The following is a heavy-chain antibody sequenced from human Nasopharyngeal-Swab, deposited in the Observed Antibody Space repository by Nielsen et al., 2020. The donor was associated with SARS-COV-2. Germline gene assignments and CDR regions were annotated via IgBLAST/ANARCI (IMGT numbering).Heavy chain of an antibody. V-gene: IGHV1-8*01. D-gene: IGHD2-8*01. CDR3: VRGPPCTNGVCYRYYMDV. CDR2: MNPKSGNT. Sequence: ASAEVSCKASGYTFTSYDINWVRQATGQGLEWMGWMNPKSGNTGYAQKFQGRVTMTRNTSISTAYMELSSLRSEDTAVYYCVRGPPCTNGVCYRYYMDVWGKGTTATVSS. J-gene: IGHJ6*03. CDR1: GYTFTSYD.